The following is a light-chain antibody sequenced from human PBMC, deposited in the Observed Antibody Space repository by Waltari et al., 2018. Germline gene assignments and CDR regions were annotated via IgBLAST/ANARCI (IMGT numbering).Light chain of an antibody. CDR1: SSDVGGYNY. J-gene: IGLJ3*02. CDR3: SSYISSSTLEV. Sequence: QSALTQPASVSGSPGQSITISCTGTSSDVGGYNYVSWYQQHPGKAPQLMIFDVSNRPSWVSKRFSGSKSGNTASLTISGLQAEDEADYYCSSYISSSTLEVFGGGTRLTVL. V-gene: IGLV2-14*03. CDR2: DVS.